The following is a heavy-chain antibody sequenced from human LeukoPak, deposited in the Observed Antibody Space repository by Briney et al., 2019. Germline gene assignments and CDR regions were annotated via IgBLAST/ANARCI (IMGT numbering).Heavy chain of an antibody. J-gene: IGHJ3*02. V-gene: IGHV1-8*01. D-gene: IGHD6-13*01. CDR1: GYTFTSYD. CDR2: MNPNSGNT. Sequence: GASVKVSCKASGYTFTSYDINWARQATGQGLEWMGWMNPNSGNTGYAQKFQGRVTMTRNTSITTAYMELSSLRSEDTAFYYCARILLSSWTYDAFDIWGQGTMVTVSS. CDR3: ARILLSSWTYDAFDI.